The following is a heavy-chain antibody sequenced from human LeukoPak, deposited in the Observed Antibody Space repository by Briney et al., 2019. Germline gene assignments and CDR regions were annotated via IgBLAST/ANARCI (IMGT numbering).Heavy chain of an antibody. V-gene: IGHV3-23*01. J-gene: IGHJ4*02. Sequence: GGSLRLSCAASGFIFSNYAMSWVRQAPGKGLEWVSTFSASSTSTYYADSVKGRFTISRDNSKNTLYLQMNSLRDEDTAVYYCAKGDTYYDLLTCFDFWGPGTLVTVSS. CDR2: FSASSTST. D-gene: IGHD3-9*01. CDR3: AKGDTYYDLLTCFDF. CDR1: GFIFSNYA.